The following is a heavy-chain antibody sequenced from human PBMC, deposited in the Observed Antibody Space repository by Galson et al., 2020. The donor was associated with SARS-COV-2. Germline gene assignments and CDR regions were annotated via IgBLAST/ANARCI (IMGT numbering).Heavy chain of an antibody. CDR1: GGSISSYS. J-gene: IGHJ4*02. V-gene: IGHV4-59*01. CDR3: ARVGVYSYVPYYFDY. CDR2: IYYSGST. Sequence: SETLSLTCTVSGGSISSYSWSWIRQPPGKGLEWIGYIYYSGSTNYNPSLKSRVTISVDTSKNQFSLKLSSVTAADTAVYYCARVGVYSYVPYYFDYWGQGTLVTVSS. D-gene: IGHD5-18*01.